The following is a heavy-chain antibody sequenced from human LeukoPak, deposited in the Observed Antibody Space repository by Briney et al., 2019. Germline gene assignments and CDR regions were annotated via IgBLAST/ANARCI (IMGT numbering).Heavy chain of an antibody. Sequence: PSETLSLTCAVYGGSFSGYYWSWIRQPPGKGLEWIGEINHSGSTNYNPSLKSRVTISVDTSKNQFSLKLSSVTAADTAVYYCARTTYYYDSSGYYLSRRAYYFDYWGQGTLVTVSS. D-gene: IGHD3-22*01. CDR3: ARTTYYYDSSGYYLSRRAYYFDY. CDR2: INHSGST. CDR1: GGSFSGYY. J-gene: IGHJ4*02. V-gene: IGHV4-34*01.